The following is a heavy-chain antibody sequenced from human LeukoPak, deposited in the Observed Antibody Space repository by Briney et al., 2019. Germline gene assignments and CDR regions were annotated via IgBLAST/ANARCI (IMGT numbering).Heavy chain of an antibody. D-gene: IGHD5-12*01. J-gene: IGHJ4*02. V-gene: IGHV3-21*01. CDR2: ISSSSSYI. CDR1: GFTFSSYS. CDR3: ASGYSGYDSGDY. Sequence: GGSLRLSCAASGFTFSSYSMNWVRQAPGKGLEWVSSISSSSSYIYYADSVKGRFTISRDNAKNSPYLQMNSLRAEDTAVYYCASGYSGYDSGDYWGQGTLVTVSS.